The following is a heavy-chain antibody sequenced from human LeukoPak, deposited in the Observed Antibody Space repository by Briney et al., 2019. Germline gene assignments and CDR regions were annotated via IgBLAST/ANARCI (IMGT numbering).Heavy chain of an antibody. J-gene: IGHJ4*02. CDR1: GXTFSSYA. V-gene: IGHV3-64D*09. CDR3: VILGVY. Sequence: GGSLRLSCSASGXTFSSYAVHWVPQAPGKGLEYVSAISSNGGSTYYADSVKGRFTISRDNSKNTLYLRMSSLRAEDTAVYYCVILGVYWGQGTLVTVSS. D-gene: IGHD3-16*01. CDR2: ISSNGGST.